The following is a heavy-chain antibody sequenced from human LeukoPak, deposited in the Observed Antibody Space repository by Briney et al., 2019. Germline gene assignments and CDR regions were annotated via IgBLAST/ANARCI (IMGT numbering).Heavy chain of an antibody. CDR2: IYPGDSET. J-gene: IGHJ3*02. V-gene: IGHV5-51*01. D-gene: IGHD1-26*01. CDR3: ARPSMVGATTTFDI. Sequence: GESLKISCKGSGYNFINYWIGWVRQMPGKGLEWMGIIYPGDSETRYSPSFQGQVTISADKSINTAYLQWSSLKASDTAMYYCARPSMVGATTTFDIWGQGTMVTVSP. CDR1: GYNFINYW.